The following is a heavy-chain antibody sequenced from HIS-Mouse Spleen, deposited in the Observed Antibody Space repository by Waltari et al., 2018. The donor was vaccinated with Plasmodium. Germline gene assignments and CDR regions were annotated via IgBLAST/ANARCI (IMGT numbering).Heavy chain of an antibody. CDR1: GFTFSSYW. D-gene: IGHD6-13*01. Sequence: EVQLVESGGGLVQPGGSLRLSCAASGFTFSSYWMSWVRQTPGRGLEGGANRKQDGSEKYKVDSVKGRFTISRDNAKNSLYLQMNSLGAEDTAVYYCASSWYWYFDLWGRGTLVTVSS. V-gene: IGHV3-7*01. J-gene: IGHJ2*01. CDR2: RKQDGSEK. CDR3: ASSWYWYFDL.